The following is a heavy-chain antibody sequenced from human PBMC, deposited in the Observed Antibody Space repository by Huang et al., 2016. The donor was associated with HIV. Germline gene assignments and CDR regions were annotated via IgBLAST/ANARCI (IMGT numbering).Heavy chain of an antibody. CDR1: GFTFNKFD. V-gene: IGHV3-30*18. Sequence: QVQLVESGGGVVQPGRSLRLSCAAFGFTFNKFDMHWVRQAPGKGLEWVASISYDGSSKYHADSVKCRFTISRDNSKNTVYLQMNSRRVEDTAVYYCAKDGRGSGTYYDYFEYWGQGTLVTVSS. J-gene: IGHJ4*02. CDR3: AKDGRGSGTYYDYFEY. CDR2: ISYDGSSK. D-gene: IGHD1-26*01.